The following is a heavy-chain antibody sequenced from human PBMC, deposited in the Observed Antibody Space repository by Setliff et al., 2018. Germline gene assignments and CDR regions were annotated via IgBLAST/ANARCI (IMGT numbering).Heavy chain of an antibody. CDR3: SRLVRYCTRTSCQRASGEDY. CDR1: GYTFTNYG. Sequence: ASVKVSCKASGYTFTNYGINWVRQAPGQGLEWMGWISAYTGNTNYAQKLQGRVSMTTDTSTSTAYLELRSLRSDDTAVYYCSRLVRYCTRTSCQRASGEDYWGQGTLVTVSS. D-gene: IGHD2-2*01. J-gene: IGHJ4*02. V-gene: IGHV1-18*01. CDR2: ISAYTGNT.